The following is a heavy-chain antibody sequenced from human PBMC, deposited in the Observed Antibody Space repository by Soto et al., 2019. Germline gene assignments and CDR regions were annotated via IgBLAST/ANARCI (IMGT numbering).Heavy chain of an antibody. CDR2: IYYSGST. J-gene: IGHJ4*02. CDR3: ARLGDDFWSGYLEDY. D-gene: IGHD3-3*01. V-gene: IGHV4-39*01. CDR1: GGSISSSSYY. Sequence: PSETLSLTCTVSGGSISSSSYYWGWIRQPPGKGLEWIGSIYYSGSTYYNPSLKSRVTISVDTSKNQFSLKLSSVTAADTAVYYCARLGDDFWSGYLEDYWGQGTLVTVSS.